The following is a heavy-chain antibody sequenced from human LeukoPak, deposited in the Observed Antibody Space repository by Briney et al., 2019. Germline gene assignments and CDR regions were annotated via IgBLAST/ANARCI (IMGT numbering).Heavy chain of an antibody. CDR3: ARVAGDNWFDP. Sequence: GGSLRLSCAASGFTFSSYWMSWVRQAPGKGLEWVANIKQDGSEKYYVDSVKGRFTISRDNAKSSLYLQMNSLRAEDTAVYYCARVAGDNWFDPWGQGTLVTVSS. J-gene: IGHJ5*02. D-gene: IGHD3-10*01. CDR1: GFTFSSYW. CDR2: IKQDGSEK. V-gene: IGHV3-7*01.